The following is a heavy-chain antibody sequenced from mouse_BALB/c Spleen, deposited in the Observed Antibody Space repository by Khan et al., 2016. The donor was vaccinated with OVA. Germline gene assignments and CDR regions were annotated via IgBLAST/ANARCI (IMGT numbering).Heavy chain of an antibody. CDR2: IIYTGYT. CDR1: GDSITTGY. V-gene: IGHV3-8*02. D-gene: IGHD2-14*01. CDR3: ARSTYRYAFVY. J-gene: IGHJ3*01. Sequence: EVQLQESGPSLVKPSQTLSLTCSVTGDSITTGYWNWIRKFPGNKLEYMGYIIYTGYTYYNPSFKSRISITRHTSNNQYYLQLNSMTDEDTATYYCARSTYRYAFVYWGQGTLVTVSA.